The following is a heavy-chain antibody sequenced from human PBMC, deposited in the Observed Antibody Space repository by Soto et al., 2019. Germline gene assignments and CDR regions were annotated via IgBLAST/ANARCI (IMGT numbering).Heavy chain of an antibody. CDR2: IDPSDSYT. CDR1: GYSFTSYW. Sequence: PGESLKISCKGSGYSFTSYWISWVRQMPGKGLEWMGRIDPSDSYTNYSPSFQGHVTISADKSISTAYLQWSSLKASDTAMYYCARTPYYYDSSGYYYSYWGQGTLVTVPQ. CDR3: ARTPYYYDSSGYYYSY. J-gene: IGHJ4*02. V-gene: IGHV5-10-1*01. D-gene: IGHD3-22*01.